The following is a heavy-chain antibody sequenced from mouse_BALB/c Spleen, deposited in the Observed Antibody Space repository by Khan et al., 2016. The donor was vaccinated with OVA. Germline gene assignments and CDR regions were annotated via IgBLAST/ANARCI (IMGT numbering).Heavy chain of an antibody. CDR2: IYPGTGSI. CDR3: AICYDYETSYFDV. CDR1: GYIFTSYW. D-gene: IGHD2-4*01. Sequence: QVRLQQSGAELVRPGASVKLSCKTSGYIFTSYWIHWVKQRSGQGLEWIARIYPGTGSIFFNEKFKGKATLTADKSSSTAYMQLSSLKSEDSAVYFCAICYDYETSYFDVWGAGTTVTVSS. V-gene: IGHV1S132*01. J-gene: IGHJ1*01.